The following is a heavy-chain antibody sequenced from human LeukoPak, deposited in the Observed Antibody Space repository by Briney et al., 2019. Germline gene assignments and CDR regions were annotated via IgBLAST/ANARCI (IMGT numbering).Heavy chain of an antibody. CDR3: ARLGRDYDILTGYYHPPL. J-gene: IGHJ4*02. V-gene: IGHV4-59*08. CDR1: GGSISSYY. Sequence: SETLSLTCTVSGGSISSYYWSWIRQPPGKGLEWIGYNYYSGSTNYNPSLKSRVTISVDTSKNQFSLKLSSVTAADTAVYYCARLGRDYDILTGYYHPPLWGQGTLVTVSS. CDR2: NYYSGST. D-gene: IGHD3-9*01.